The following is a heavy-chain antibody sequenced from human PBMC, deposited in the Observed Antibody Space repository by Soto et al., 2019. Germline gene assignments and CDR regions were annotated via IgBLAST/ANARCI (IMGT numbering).Heavy chain of an antibody. V-gene: IGHV6-1*01. CDR1: GDSVSSKSVA. CDR3: ARLVGNSWLDS. D-gene: IGHD2-2*01. Sequence: PSQTLSLTCAIFGDSVSSKSVAWNWIRQSPSRGLEWLGRTYYRSKWYNDYVVSVKGRITINPDTSNNQFSLQLNSVTPDDTAVYYCARLVGNSWLDSWGQGTLVTVSS. J-gene: IGHJ5*01. CDR2: TYYRSKWYN.